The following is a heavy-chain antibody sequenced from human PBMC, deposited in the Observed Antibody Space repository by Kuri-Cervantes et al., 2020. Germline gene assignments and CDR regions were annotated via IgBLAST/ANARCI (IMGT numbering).Heavy chain of an antibody. D-gene: IGHD2-21*01. Sequence: SETLSLTCTVSGGSISSSSYYWGWIRQPPGKGLEWIGSIYYSGSTYYNPSLKSRVTISVDTSKNQFSLKLSSVTAADTAVYYCARLVKLDMASDYWGQGTLVTVSS. J-gene: IGHJ4*02. V-gene: IGHV4-39*07. CDR1: GGSISSSSYY. CDR3: ARLVKLDMASDY. CDR2: IYYSGST.